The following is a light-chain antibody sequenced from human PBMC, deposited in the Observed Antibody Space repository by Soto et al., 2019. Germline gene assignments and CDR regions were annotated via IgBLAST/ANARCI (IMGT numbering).Light chain of an antibody. CDR3: QVWDGSSSHVI. V-gene: IGLV3-21*02. CDR2: DDN. J-gene: IGLJ2*01. Sequence: SYELTQPPSVSAAPGQTATITCGGNNIGTKTVQWYQQRPGQAPVLVVSDDNDRPSGIPERFSGSNSGITATLTISKVAAGDEADYYCQVWDGSSSHVIFGGGTKLTVL. CDR1: NIGTKT.